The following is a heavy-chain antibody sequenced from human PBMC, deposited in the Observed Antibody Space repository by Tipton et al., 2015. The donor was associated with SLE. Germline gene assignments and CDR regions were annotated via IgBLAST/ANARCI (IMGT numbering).Heavy chain of an antibody. Sequence: GSLRLSCSASGFTFSSYAMHWVRQAPGKGLEYVSAISSNGGSTYYADSVKGRFTISRDNSKNTLYLQMNSLRAEDTAVYYCAGELGNDAFDIWGLGTMVTVSS. CDR2: ISSNGGST. CDR3: AGELGNDAFDI. J-gene: IGHJ3*02. V-gene: IGHV3-64*04. D-gene: IGHD7-27*01. CDR1: GFTFSSYA.